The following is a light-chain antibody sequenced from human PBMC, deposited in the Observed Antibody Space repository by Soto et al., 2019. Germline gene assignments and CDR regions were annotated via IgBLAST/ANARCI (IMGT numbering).Light chain of an antibody. Sequence: EIVMTQSPATLSVSPGERATLSCRASQSVSNNLAWYQQKPGQAPRLLIYSASTRATGIPARFSGSASGTEFTLIISSLQSEDFAVYYCQQYNEWPLTFGGGTKVETK. CDR1: QSVSNN. J-gene: IGKJ4*01. CDR3: QQYNEWPLT. V-gene: IGKV3-15*01. CDR2: SAS.